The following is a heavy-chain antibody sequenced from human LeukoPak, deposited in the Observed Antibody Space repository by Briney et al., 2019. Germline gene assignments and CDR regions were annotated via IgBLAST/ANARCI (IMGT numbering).Heavy chain of an antibody. V-gene: IGHV3-23*01. CDR1: GFTFSSYA. D-gene: IGHD3-10*01. Sequence: GGSLRLSCAASGFTFSSYAMSWVRQAPAKGLEWVSAISGSGGSTYYADSVKGRFTISRDNSKNTLYLQMNSLRAEDTAVYYCAKEGALLWFGELLYNWFDPWGQGTLVTVSS. CDR3: AKEGALLWFGELLYNWFDP. CDR2: ISGSGGST. J-gene: IGHJ5*02.